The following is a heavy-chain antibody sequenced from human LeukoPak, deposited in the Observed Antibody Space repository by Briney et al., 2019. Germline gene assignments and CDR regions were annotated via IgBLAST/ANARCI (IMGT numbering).Heavy chain of an antibody. CDR3: ARDGGLYGMDV. J-gene: IGHJ6*02. CDR2: INWSGGRT. D-gene: IGHD3-16*01. V-gene: IGHV3-20*04. CDR1: GFTFDDYA. Sequence: SGGSLRHSCAASGFTFDDYAMSWVRQAPGKGLEWVSGINWSGGRTGYADSVKGRLTISRDNAKNSLFLQMNSLRAEDTALYYCARDGGLYGMDVWGQGTTVTVSS.